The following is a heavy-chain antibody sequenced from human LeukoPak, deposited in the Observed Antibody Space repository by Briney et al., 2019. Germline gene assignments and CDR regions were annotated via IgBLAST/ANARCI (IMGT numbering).Heavy chain of an antibody. D-gene: IGHD3-22*01. J-gene: IGHJ4*02. V-gene: IGHV4-34*01. CDR2: INHSGST. CDR3: ARERRTYYYDSSGYFFDY. CDR1: GGSFSGYY. Sequence: SETLSLTCAVYGGSFSGYYWSWIRQPPGKGLEWIGEINHSGSTNYNPSLKSRVTISVDTSKNQFSLKLSSVTAADTAVYYCARERRTYYYDSSGYFFDYWGQGTLVTVSS.